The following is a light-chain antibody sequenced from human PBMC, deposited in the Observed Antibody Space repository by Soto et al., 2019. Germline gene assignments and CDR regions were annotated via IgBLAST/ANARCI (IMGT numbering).Light chain of an antibody. CDR3: SSSISSNTFV. V-gene: IGLV2-14*01. Sequence: QSALTHPASVSWAPGHSITISCTATNSDVNYVSWHQQHPGKAPKLMIYGVINRSSGVSTRFSGSKSGNTASLTISGLQAEDDADYYCSSSISSNTFVFGTGTKVTVL. J-gene: IGLJ1*01. CDR2: GVI. CDR1: NSDVNY.